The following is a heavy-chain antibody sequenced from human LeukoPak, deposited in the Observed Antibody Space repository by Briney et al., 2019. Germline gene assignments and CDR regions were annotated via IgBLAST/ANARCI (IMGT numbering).Heavy chain of an antibody. Sequence: GGSLRLSCAASGFTFSDYYMSWIRQAPGKGLEWASYISSSGSTIYYADSVKGRFTISRDNVKNSLYLQMNSLRAEDTAVYYCARWVPGQRYPHFDYWGQGTLVTVSS. D-gene: IGHD1-1*01. CDR1: GFTFSDYY. CDR2: ISSSGSTI. J-gene: IGHJ4*02. CDR3: ARWVPGQRYPHFDY. V-gene: IGHV3-11*01.